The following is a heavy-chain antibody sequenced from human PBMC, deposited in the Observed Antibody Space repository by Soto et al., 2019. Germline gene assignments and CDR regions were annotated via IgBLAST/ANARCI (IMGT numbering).Heavy chain of an antibody. CDR3: ARPLIGNTIDL. D-gene: IGHD1-7*01. CDR2: INPSRGSA. CDR1: GYTFFKYF. V-gene: IGHV1-46*01. Sequence: ASVKVSCKASGYTFFKYFIHWVRQAPGQGLEWIGIINPSRGSATYGPIFQGRVSLTTDMPTSTVYMELSSLRSEDTAIYYCARPLIGNTIDLWGQGTSVSVSS. J-gene: IGHJ3*01.